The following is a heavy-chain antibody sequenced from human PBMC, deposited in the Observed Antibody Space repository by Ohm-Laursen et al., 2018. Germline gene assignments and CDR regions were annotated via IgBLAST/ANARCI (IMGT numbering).Heavy chain of an antibody. V-gene: IGHV3-23*01. CDR2: ISGSGGST. CDR3: AKDCRAAAGTCFQH. Sequence: SLRLSCAASGFAFSTYAMTWVRQAPGKGLEWVSAISGSGGSTYYADSVKGRFTISRDNSKNTLYLQMNSLRAEDTAVYYCAKDCRAAAGTCFQHWGQGTLVTVSS. D-gene: IGHD6-13*01. CDR1: GFAFSTYA. J-gene: IGHJ1*01.